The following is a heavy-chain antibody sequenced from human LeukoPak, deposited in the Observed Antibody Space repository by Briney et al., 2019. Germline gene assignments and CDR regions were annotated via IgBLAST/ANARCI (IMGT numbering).Heavy chain of an antibody. CDR2: ISYDGSNK. J-gene: IGHJ4*02. D-gene: IGHD6-6*01. CDR1: GFTFSTYA. CDR3: AKVASTPSSSSSDFDY. V-gene: IGHV3-30*04. Sequence: GGSLRLSCAASGFTFSTYAMHWVRQAPGKGLEWVAVISYDGSNKYYADSVKGRFTISRDNSKNTLYLQVNSLRAEDTAVYYCAKVASTPSSSSSDFDYWGQGTLVTVSS.